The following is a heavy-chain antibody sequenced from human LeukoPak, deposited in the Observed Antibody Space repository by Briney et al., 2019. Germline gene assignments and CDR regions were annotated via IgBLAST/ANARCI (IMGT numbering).Heavy chain of an antibody. Sequence: GGSLRLSCAASGFTFSSYWMSWVRQAPGKGLEWVANIKQDGSEKYYVDSVKGRFTISRDNAKNSLYLQMNSLRAEDTAVYYCARCHFYYDSSGYYSGFDYWGQGTLVTVSS. CDR1: GFTFSSYW. CDR3: ARCHFYYDSSGYYSGFDY. CDR2: IKQDGSEK. V-gene: IGHV3-7*01. J-gene: IGHJ4*02. D-gene: IGHD3-22*01.